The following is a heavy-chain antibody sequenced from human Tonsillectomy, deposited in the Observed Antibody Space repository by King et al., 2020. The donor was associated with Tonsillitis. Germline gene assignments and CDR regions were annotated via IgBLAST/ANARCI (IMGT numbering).Heavy chain of an antibody. V-gene: IGHV3-48*03. CDR1: GFTFSSYE. Sequence: VQLVESGGGLVQPGGSLRLSCAASGFTFSSYEMNWVRQAPGKGREWVSYISSSGSSIYYADSVKGRFTISRDNAKNSLYLQMNSLSAEDTAVYYCARDWEGYFDLWGRGTLVTVSS. D-gene: IGHD1-26*01. CDR3: ARDWEGYFDL. CDR2: ISSSGSSI. J-gene: IGHJ2*01.